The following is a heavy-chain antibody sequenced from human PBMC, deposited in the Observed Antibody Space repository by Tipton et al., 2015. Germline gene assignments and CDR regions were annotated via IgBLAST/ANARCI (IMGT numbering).Heavy chain of an antibody. J-gene: IGHJ5*02. CDR1: SDSISKYY. V-gene: IGHV4-59*12. CDR2: IQYSGST. Sequence: TLSLTCSVSSDSISKYYWSWIRQPPGKELEWIGYIQYSGSTNYNPSLKSRVTISVDKSKNQFSLKLSSVTAADTAVYYCARVNCISTSCYFGAWFDPWGQGTLVTVSS. CDR3: ARVNCISTSCYFGAWFDP. D-gene: IGHD2-2*01.